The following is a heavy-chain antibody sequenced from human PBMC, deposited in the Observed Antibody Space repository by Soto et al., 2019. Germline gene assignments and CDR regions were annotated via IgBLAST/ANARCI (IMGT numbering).Heavy chain of an antibody. CDR1: GFTVSSNY. V-gene: IGHV4-59*06. CDR2: IYYSGST. Sequence: VQLVETGGGLIQPGGSLRLSCAASGFTVSSNYMSWIRQHPGKGLEWIGYIYYSGSTYYNPSLKSRVTISVDTSKNQFSLKLSSVTAADTAVYYCARTILLGWFDPWGQGTLVTVSS. J-gene: IGHJ5*02. D-gene: IGHD3-3*01. CDR3: ARTILLGWFDP.